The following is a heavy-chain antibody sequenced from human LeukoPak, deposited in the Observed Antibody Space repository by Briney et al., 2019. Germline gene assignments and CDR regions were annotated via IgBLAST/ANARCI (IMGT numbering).Heavy chain of an antibody. CDR2: INSDGSST. Sequence: GGSLRLSCAASGFTFSSYWMHWVRQAPGKGLVWVSRINSDGSSTSYADSVKGRFTISRDNAKNTLYLQMNSLRAEDTAVYYCAKQPQIYYDSSGPPNWGQGTLVTVSS. CDR3: AKQPQIYYDSSGPPN. CDR1: GFTFSSYW. J-gene: IGHJ4*02. V-gene: IGHV3-74*01. D-gene: IGHD3-22*01.